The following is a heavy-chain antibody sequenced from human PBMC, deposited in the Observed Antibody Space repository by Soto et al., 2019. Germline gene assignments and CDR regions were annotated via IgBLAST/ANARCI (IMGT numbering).Heavy chain of an antibody. CDR3: AKDQRGSNYGYFQY. CDR2: ISSDGNKK. J-gene: IGHJ1*01. V-gene: IGHV3-30*18. Sequence: QVQLVESGGGVVQPGRSLRLSCAASGFTFSSYGMHWVRQAPGKGLEWVTLISSDGNKKYYGDSVQGRFTISRDNSKNTLYLEMDSLRPEDMAIYYCAKDQRGSNYGYFQYWGQGTLVTVSS. D-gene: IGHD4-4*01. CDR1: GFTFSSYG.